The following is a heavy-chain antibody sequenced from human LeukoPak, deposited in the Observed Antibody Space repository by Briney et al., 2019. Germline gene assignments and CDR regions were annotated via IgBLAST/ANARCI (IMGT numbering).Heavy chain of an antibody. D-gene: IGHD3-9*01. CDR1: GFTFSDYY. V-gene: IGHV3-11*06. CDR2: ISSSSSYT. J-gene: IGHJ5*02. Sequence: GGSLRLSCAASGFTFSDYYMSWIRQAPGKGLERVSYISSSSSYTNYADSVKGRFTISRDNAKNSLYLQMNSQRAEDTAVYYCARSTYDILTGYSDWFDPWGQGTLVTVSS. CDR3: ARSTYDILTGYSDWFDP.